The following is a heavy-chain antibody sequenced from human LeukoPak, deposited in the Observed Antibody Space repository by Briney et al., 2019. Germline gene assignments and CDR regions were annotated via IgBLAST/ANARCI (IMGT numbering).Heavy chain of an antibody. CDR2: IIPILGIA. J-gene: IGHJ6*02. D-gene: IGHD2-2*02. CDR3: ARAPPGDYCSSTSCYIRGYYYYYGMDV. Sequence: SVKVSCKASGGTFSSYAISWVRQAPGQGLKWMGRIIPILGIANYAQKFQGRVTITADKSTSTAYMELSSLRSEDTAVYYCARAPPGDYCSSTSCYIRGYYYYYGMDVWGQGTTVTVSS. CDR1: GGTFSSYA. V-gene: IGHV1-69*04.